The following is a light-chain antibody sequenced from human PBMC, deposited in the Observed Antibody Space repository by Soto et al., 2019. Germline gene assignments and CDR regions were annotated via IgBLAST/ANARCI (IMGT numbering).Light chain of an antibody. Sequence: ELVMTHSPATLSVYPGEIATLSCRASQSFSSNVAWYQQKPGQAPRFLIYGASSRATGIPDRFSGSGSGTDFTLTISRLEPEDFAVYYSQQYRTSPRTFGQGTKVDIK. V-gene: IGKV3-20*01. CDR1: QSFSSN. J-gene: IGKJ1*01. CDR2: GAS. CDR3: QQYRTSPRT.